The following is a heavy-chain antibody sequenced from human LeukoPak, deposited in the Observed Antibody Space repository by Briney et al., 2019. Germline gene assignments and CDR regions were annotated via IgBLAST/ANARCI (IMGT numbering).Heavy chain of an antibody. CDR3: AKSPLAYRSGGSCYVYFDH. CDR1: GFTFTSYA. CDR2: ISDGGNT. V-gene: IGHV3-23*01. D-gene: IGHD2-15*01. J-gene: IGHJ4*02. Sequence: GGSLRLSCAASGFTFTSYALSWVRQAPGKGLEWISTISDGGNTYYAHSVKGRFTIFRDNSKNTMYLQLSRLRAEDTAVYYCAKSPLAYRSGGSCYVYFDHWGQGTLVTVSS.